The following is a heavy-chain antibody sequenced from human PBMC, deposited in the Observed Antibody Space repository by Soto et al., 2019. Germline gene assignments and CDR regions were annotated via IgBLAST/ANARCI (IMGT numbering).Heavy chain of an antibody. V-gene: IGHV4-4*07. CDR3: ARVRIAARTGAYGMDV. J-gene: IGHJ6*02. CDR2: IYTSGST. Sequence: SETLSLTCTASGGSISSYYWSWIRQPAWKGLEWIGRIYTSGSTNYNPSLKSRVTMSVDTSKNQFSLKLSSVTAADTAVYYCARVRIAARTGAYGMDVWGQGTTVTVSS. D-gene: IGHD6-6*01. CDR1: GGSISSYY.